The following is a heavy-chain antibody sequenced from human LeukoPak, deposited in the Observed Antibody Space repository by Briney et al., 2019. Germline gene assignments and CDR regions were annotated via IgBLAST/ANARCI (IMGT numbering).Heavy chain of an antibody. J-gene: IGHJ4*02. D-gene: IGHD4-17*01. CDR3: ARMTTGHDY. Sequence: SETLSLTCGVSGTSFTSYYWSWIRQTPGKGLEWIGEVNHSGYTNMNPSLKSRVTISVDTSKNQFSLMLTSVTAADTAVYFCARMTTGHDYWGQGTLVTVSS. CDR1: GTSFTSYY. CDR2: VNHSGYT. V-gene: IGHV4-34*01.